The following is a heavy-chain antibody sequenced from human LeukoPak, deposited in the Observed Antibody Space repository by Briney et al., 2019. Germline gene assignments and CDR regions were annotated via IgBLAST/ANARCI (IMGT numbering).Heavy chain of an antibody. Sequence: SETLSLTCTVSGGSISSHYWSWIRQPPGKGLEWIGYIYYSGSTNYNPSLKSRVTISVDTSKNQFSLKLSSVTAADTAVYYCARGTAVTTYDWFDPWGQGTLVTVSS. CDR1: GGSISSHY. V-gene: IGHV4-59*11. CDR2: IYYSGST. CDR3: ARGTAVTTYDWFDP. J-gene: IGHJ5*02. D-gene: IGHD4-17*01.